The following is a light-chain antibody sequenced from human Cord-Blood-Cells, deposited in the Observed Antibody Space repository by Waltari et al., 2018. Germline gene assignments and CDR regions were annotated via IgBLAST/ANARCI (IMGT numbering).Light chain of an antibody. V-gene: IGLV2-8*01. J-gene: IGLJ1*01. CDR1: SRAAGGYNS. Sequence: QSALTQPPSTSGSPGQSVPISCTGTSRAAGGYNSVAWYHQPPGKAPKLMIYEVNKRPSGVPDRFSGSKSGNTASLTVSGLQAEDEADYYCSSYAGSNNYVFGTGTKVTVL. CDR3: SSYAGSNNYV. CDR2: EVN.